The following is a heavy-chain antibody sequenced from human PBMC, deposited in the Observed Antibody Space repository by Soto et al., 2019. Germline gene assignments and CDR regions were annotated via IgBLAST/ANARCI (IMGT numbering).Heavy chain of an antibody. V-gene: IGHV4-59*01. Sequence: PSETLSLTCTVSGGSISSYYWSWIRQPPGKGLEWIGYIYYSGSTNYNPSLKSRVTISVDTSKNQFSLKLSSVTAADTAVYYCARADLWFGELWVDYRGQGTLVTVSS. J-gene: IGHJ4*02. CDR2: IYYSGST. D-gene: IGHD3-10*01. CDR1: GGSISSYY. CDR3: ARADLWFGELWVDY.